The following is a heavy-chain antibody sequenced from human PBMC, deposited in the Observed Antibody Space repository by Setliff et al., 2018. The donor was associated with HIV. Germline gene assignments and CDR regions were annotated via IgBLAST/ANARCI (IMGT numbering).Heavy chain of an antibody. J-gene: IGHJ2*01. CDR1: GYTFTGYY. V-gene: IGHV1-2*06. D-gene: IGHD5-18*01. CDR3: ARRRIQHWGYWYFDL. Sequence: ASVKVSCKASGYTFTGYYMHWVRQAPGQGLEWMGRINPNSGGTNYAQKFQGRVTMTRDTSISTAYMELSRLRSDDTAVYYCARRRIQHWGYWYFDLWGRGTPVTVSS. CDR2: INPNSGGT.